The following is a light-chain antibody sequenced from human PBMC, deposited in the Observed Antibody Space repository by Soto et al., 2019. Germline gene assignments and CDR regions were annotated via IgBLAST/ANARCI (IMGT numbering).Light chain of an antibody. CDR3: MQALQPPWT. CDR1: QSLLHSNGYNY. V-gene: IGKV2-28*01. Sequence: DIVMTQSPLSLPVTPGEPASISCRSSQSLLHSNGYNYFDWYLQKPGQSPQLLIYLGSNRASGVPDRFSGSGSGTDFTLKISRVEAEDVGVYYCMQALQPPWTFGQGTKVEIK. CDR2: LGS. J-gene: IGKJ1*01.